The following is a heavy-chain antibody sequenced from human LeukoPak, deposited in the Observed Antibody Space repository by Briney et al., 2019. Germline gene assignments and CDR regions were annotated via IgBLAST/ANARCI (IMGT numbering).Heavy chain of an antibody. J-gene: IGHJ4*02. D-gene: IGHD5-18*01. Sequence: PSETLSLTCTVSGGSISSYYWSWIRQPPGKGLEWIAYIYYSGSTTYNPSLKSRVTISIDTSKNHFSLKVSSVTAADTAVYYCARDGYSYAQLDYWGQGTLVTVSS. CDR2: IYYSGST. CDR1: GGSISSYY. V-gene: IGHV4-59*01. CDR3: ARDGYSYAQLDY.